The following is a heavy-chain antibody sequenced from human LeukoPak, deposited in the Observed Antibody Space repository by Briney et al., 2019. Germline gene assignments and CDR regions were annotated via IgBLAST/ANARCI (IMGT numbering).Heavy chain of an antibody. V-gene: IGHV3-21*01. CDR1: GFTFSSYD. J-gene: IGHJ3*02. Sequence: TGGSLRLSCAASGFTFSSYDMHWVRQAPGKGLEWVSSISSSSSYIYYADSVKGRFTISRDNAKNSLYLQMNSLRAEDTAVYYCARDCGGDCYRAFDIWGQGTMVTVSS. CDR3: ARDCGGDCYRAFDI. CDR2: ISSSSSYI. D-gene: IGHD2-21*02.